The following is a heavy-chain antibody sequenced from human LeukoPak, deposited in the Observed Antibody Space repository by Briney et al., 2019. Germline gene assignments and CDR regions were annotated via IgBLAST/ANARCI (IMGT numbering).Heavy chain of an antibody. CDR3: AKLELKWYSSGWFDY. Sequence: GGSLRPSCAASGFTFSGSGMHWVRQAPGKGLEWVAVISYDGSNKYYADSVKGRFTISRDNSKNTLYLQVNSLRAEDTAVYYCAKLELKWYSSGWFDYWGQGTLVTVSS. V-gene: IGHV3-30*18. D-gene: IGHD6-19*01. CDR2: ISYDGSNK. CDR1: GFTFSGSG. J-gene: IGHJ4*02.